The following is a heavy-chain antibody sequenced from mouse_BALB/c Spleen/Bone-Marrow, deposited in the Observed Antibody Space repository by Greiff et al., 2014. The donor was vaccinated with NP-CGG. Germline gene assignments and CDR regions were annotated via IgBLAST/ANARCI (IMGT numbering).Heavy chain of an antibody. J-gene: IGHJ4*01. D-gene: IGHD1-2*01. CDR1: GFSLTNYG. Sequence: VQLVESGPGLVAPSQSLSITCTVSGFSLTNYGVHWVRQPPGKGLEWLGVIWADGSTNYNSALMSRLSISKDNSKSQVFFNMNSLQTDDTAMYYCARITTATGAMDYWGQGTSVTVSS. CDR2: IWADGST. CDR3: ARITTATGAMDY. V-gene: IGHV2-9*02.